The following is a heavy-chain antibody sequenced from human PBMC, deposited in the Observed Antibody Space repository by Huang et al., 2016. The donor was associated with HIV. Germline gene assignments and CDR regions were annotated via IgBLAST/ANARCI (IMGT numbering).Heavy chain of an antibody. D-gene: IGHD3-3*01. Sequence: QITLKESGPTLVKPTQTLTLTCTFSGFSLRTSGVGVGWIRQPPGKALEWLALLYCDAEKRYNPSLTPRLTVTKDTSKNQVILTMANVDPVDTATYFCAHLGDFWSGFIVREYFDQWGQGILVAVSS. J-gene: IGHJ4*02. CDR1: GFSLRTSGVG. V-gene: IGHV2-5*02. CDR2: LYCDAEK. CDR3: AHLGDFWSGFIVREYFDQ.